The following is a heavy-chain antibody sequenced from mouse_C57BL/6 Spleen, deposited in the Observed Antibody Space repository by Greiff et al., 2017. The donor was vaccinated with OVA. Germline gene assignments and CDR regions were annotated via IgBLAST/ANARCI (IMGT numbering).Heavy chain of an antibody. CDR1: GYAFSSSW. D-gene: IGHD1-1*01. CDR2: IYPGDGDT. V-gene: IGHV1-82*01. Sequence: QVQLQQSGPELVKPGASVKISCKASGYAFSSSWMNWVKQRPGKGLEWIGRIYPGDGDTNYNGKFKGKATLTADKSSSTAYMQLSSLTSEDSAVYFCARSPFITTVVAGDDFDYWGQGTTLTVSS. J-gene: IGHJ2*01. CDR3: ARSPFITTVVAGDDFDY.